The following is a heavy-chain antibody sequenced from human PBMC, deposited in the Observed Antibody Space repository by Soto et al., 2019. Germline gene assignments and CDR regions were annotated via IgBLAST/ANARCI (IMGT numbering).Heavy chain of an antibody. D-gene: IGHD3-3*01. CDR2: ISYSGRTI. J-gene: IGHJ6*02. CDR3: PSDLLHYDFWSGYSAYFYYGMDV. Sequence: GXLRLSCSSSGFTFSSYEMSCVRQAPGTGLEWVSYISYSGRTIYYADSVKGRFTVSRDDAQNSVYLQMDSLRAEDTAVYYCPSDLLHYDFWSGYSAYFYYGMDVWGPGTTATVSS. CDR1: GFTFSSYE. V-gene: IGHV3-48*03.